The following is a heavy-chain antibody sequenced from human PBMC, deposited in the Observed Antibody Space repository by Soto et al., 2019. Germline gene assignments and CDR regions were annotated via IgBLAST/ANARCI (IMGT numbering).Heavy chain of an antibody. CDR2: IYWDDDK. CDR3: AHIPNYYQYDWFDP. CDR1: GFSLTTRGVG. J-gene: IGHJ5*02. V-gene: IGHV2-5*02. D-gene: IGHD3-16*01. Sequence: QITLKESGPTLVKPTQTLTLTCTFSGFSLTTRGVGVGWIRQPPGKALECLALIYWDDDKRYSPSLQSRLSITKDTSKNQVVLTMTNVEPVDTATYYCAHIPNYYQYDWFDPWGQGTLVSVSS.